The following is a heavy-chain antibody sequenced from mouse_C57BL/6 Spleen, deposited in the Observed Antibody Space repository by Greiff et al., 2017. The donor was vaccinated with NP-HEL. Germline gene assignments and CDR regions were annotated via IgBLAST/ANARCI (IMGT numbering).Heavy chain of an antibody. CDR1: GYSITSGYY. CDR2: ISYDGSN. J-gene: IGHJ1*03. Sequence: VQLQQSGPGLVKPSQSLSLTCSVTGYSITSGYYWNWIRQFPGNKLEWMGYISYDGSNNYNPSLKNRISITRDTSKNQFFLKLNSVTTEDTATYYCARESPYYSNYGYFDVWGTGTTVTVSS. V-gene: IGHV3-6*01. CDR3: ARESPYYSNYGYFDV. D-gene: IGHD2-5*01.